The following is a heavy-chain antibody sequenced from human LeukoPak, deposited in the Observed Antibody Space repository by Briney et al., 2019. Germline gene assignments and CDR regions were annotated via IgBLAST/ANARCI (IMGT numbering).Heavy chain of an antibody. D-gene: IGHD1-26*01. Sequence: QPGGSLRLSCEASEFTFSSYSMNWVRQAPGKGLEWVSYISSSSSTIYYAESVKGRFTISRDNAKNSLYLQMNSLRVEDTAVYYCARSRGNSGSYPLDYWGQGILVTVSS. CDR3: ARSRGNSGSYPLDY. CDR1: EFTFSSYS. J-gene: IGHJ4*02. CDR2: ISSSSSTI. V-gene: IGHV3-48*01.